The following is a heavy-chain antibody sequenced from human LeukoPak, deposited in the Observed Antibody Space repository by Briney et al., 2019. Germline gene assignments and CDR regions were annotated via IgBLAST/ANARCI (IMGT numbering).Heavy chain of an antibody. D-gene: IGHD2-15*01. CDR3: ARPTGGYCSGGSCYGWYFDL. CDR2: IYYSGST. CDR1: GASISSYY. V-gene: IGHV4-59*01. Sequence: SETLSLTCTVSGASISSYYWSWIRQPPGKGLEWLGYIYYSGSTNYNPSLKSRVTVSVDTSKNQFSLRLSSVTAADTAVYYCARPTGGYCSGGSCYGWYFDLWGRGTLVTVSS. J-gene: IGHJ2*01.